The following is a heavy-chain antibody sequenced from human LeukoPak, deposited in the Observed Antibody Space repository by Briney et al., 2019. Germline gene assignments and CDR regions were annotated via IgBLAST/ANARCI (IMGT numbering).Heavy chain of an antibody. CDR3: ARGVDYYENSGTIDY. D-gene: IGHD3-22*01. V-gene: IGHV3-33*01. Sequence: PGKCLRLSCTASGFTFSDYGMHWVRQPPGKGLEWVAIIWYDGSNKTYEDSVKGRFPISRDNSKNTLYLQMNSLRAEDTAVYYCARGVDYYENSGTIDYWGQGTLVTVSS. CDR2: IWYDGSNK. J-gene: IGHJ4*02. CDR1: GFTFSDYG.